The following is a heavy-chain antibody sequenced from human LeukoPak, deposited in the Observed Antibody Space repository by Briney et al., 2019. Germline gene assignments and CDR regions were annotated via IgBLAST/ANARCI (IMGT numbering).Heavy chain of an antibody. CDR2: INHSGST. D-gene: IGHD2-15*01. CDR3: ARGRIHSRRFSYYMDV. Sequence: SETLSLTCAVYGGSFSGYCWSWIRQPPGKGLEWIREINHSGSTNYNPSLKSRVTISVDTSKNQFSLKLSSVTAADTAVYYCARGRIHSRRFSYYMDVWGKGTTVTVSS. V-gene: IGHV4-34*01. J-gene: IGHJ6*03. CDR1: GGSFSGYC.